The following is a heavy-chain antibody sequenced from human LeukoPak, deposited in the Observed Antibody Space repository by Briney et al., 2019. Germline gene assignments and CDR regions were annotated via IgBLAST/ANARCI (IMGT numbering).Heavy chain of an antibody. J-gene: IGHJ4*02. CDR1: GGSFSGYY. V-gene: IGHV4-34*01. CDR3: ARGLTYYDISDYQP. Sequence: SETLSLTCAVYGGSFSGYYWSRLRHPPGKGLEWIGEINHSGSTNYNPSLTSRVTISLDTSKNQFSLKLSPVTAPDTAVYYFARGLTYYDISDYQPWGQGTLVTVSS. CDR2: INHSGST. D-gene: IGHD3-22*01.